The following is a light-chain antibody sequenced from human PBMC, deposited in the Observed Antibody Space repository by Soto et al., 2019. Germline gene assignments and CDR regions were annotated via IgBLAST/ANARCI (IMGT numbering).Light chain of an antibody. V-gene: IGKV2-28*01. CDR2: LAS. J-gene: IGKJ5*01. Sequence: DIVMTQSPLSLPVTPGEPASISCRSGQSLLHSNGYNYLDWYLQKPGQSPQLLIYLASIRASGVPDRFSGSAAGTDFTLKISRVEAEDVGVYYCMQALQSPPTFGQGTRLEIE. CDR1: QSLLHSNGYNY. CDR3: MQALQSPPT.